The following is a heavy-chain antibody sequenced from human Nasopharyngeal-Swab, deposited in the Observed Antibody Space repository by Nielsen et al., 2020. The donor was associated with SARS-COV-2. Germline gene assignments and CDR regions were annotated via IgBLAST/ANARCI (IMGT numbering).Heavy chain of an antibody. CDR1: GFTFSSYA. J-gene: IGHJ4*02. CDR2: ISGSDGST. V-gene: IGHV3-23*01. D-gene: IGHD3-3*01. CDR3: AKSALGIFGVVISFDY. Sequence: GGSLRLSCAASGFTFSSYAMSWVRQAPGKGLEWVSAISGSDGSTYYADSVKGRFTISRDNSKNTLYLQMNSLRAEDTAVYYCAKSALGIFGVVISFDYWGQGTLVTVSS.